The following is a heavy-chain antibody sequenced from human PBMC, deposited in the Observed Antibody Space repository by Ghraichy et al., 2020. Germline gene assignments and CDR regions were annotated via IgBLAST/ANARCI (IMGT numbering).Heavy chain of an antibody. CDR3: ARGGLRFFDWSKKGTY. J-gene: IGHJ4*02. CDR2: ISGSDNTI. CDR1: GFIFSDYY. D-gene: IGHD3-9*01. V-gene: IGHV3-11*01. Sequence: GGSLRLSCAASGFIFSDYYMSWIRQAPGKGLEWVSYISGSDNTIYYADSVKGRFTISRDNAKNSLYLQMNSLRAEDTAMYYCARGGLRFFDWSKKGTYWGQGTLVSVSS.